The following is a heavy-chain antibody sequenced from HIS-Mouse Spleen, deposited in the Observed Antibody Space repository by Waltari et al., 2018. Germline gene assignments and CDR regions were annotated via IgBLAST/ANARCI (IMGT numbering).Heavy chain of an antibody. V-gene: IGHV3-30-3*01. CDR2: ISYDGSNK. J-gene: IGHJ3*02. CDR1: GFTFGSSD. CDR3: ARDSLRDIVVVVAANGAFDI. Sequence: QVQLVESGGGVVQPGRSLRLSCAASGFTFGSSDIPWVAQARGHGRVWVAVISYDGSNKYYADYVKGRFTISRDNSKNTLYLQMNSLRAEDTAVYYCARDSLRDIVVVVAANGAFDIWGQGTMVTVSS. D-gene: IGHD2-15*01.